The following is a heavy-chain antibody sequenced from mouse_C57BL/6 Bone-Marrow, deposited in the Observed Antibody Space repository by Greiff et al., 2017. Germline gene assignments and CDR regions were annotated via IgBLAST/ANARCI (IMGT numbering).Heavy chain of an antibody. CDR3: AREKVATSHWYFDV. J-gene: IGHJ1*03. CDR1: GYTFTSYW. CDR2: IDPSDSYT. Sequence: VKLQQSGAELVKPGASVKLSCKASGYTFTSYWMQWVKQRPGQGLEWIGEIDPSDSYTNYNQKFKGKATLTVDTSSSTAYMQLSSLTSEDSAVYYCAREKVATSHWYFDVWGTGTTVTVSS. V-gene: IGHV1-50*01. D-gene: IGHD1-1*02.